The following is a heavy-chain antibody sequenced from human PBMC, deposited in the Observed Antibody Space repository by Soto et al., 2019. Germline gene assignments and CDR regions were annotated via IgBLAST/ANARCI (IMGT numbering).Heavy chain of an antibody. J-gene: IGHJ6*03. CDR3: ARDLDTIFGVVPYYYMDV. CDR2: INADNGNT. CDR1: GYTFTSYA. D-gene: IGHD3-3*01. Sequence: GASVKVSCKASGYTFTSYAMHWVHQAPGQRLEWMGWINADNGNTKYSQKFQGRVTITRDTSASTAYMELSSLRSEDTAVYYCARDLDTIFGVVPYYYMDVWGKGTTVTVSS. V-gene: IGHV1-3*01.